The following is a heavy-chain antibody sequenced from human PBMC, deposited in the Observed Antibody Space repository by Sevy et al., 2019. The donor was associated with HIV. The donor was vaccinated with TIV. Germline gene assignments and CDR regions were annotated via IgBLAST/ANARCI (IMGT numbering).Heavy chain of an antibody. CDR2: ISAGGENT. CDR3: AKDRGDYGSGGYYRPLDY. V-gene: IGHV3-23*01. CDR1: GFSFSNYA. Sequence: GGSLRLSCAASGFSFSNYAMNWVRQAPGKGPEWVSGISAGGENTYDAGSVKGRFTISRDNSKNTLYLQMKSLGAEDTAVYHCAKDRGDYGSGGYYRPLDYWGQGTLVTVSS. J-gene: IGHJ4*02. D-gene: IGHD3-10*01.